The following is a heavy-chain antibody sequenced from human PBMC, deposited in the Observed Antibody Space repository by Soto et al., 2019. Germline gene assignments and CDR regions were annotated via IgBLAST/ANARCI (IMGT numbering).Heavy chain of an antibody. CDR1: GFDFSSYS. Sequence: LRLSCAASGFDFSSYSMNWVRQAPGKGLEWVSSINEDSSYIYYAHSLRGRFTISRDNAKESLYLQMNSLRAEDTVVYFCVRDFGWYFRSGYMDVWGDGATVTVSS. CDR3: VRDFGWYFRSGYMDV. CDR2: INEDSSYI. D-gene: IGHD3-3*01. J-gene: IGHJ6*03. V-gene: IGHV3-21*01.